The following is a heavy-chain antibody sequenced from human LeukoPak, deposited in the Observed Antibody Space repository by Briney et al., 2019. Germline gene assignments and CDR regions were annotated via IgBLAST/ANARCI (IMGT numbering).Heavy chain of an antibody. CDR3: TRDAYYDILTGYPKGGVDY. D-gene: IGHD3-9*01. CDR1: GFTFGDYA. V-gene: IGHV3-49*03. CDR2: IRSKAYGGTT. J-gene: IGHJ4*02. Sequence: GGSLRLSCTASGFTFGDYAMSWFRQAPGKGLEWVGFIRSKAYGGTTEYAASVKGRFTISRDDSKSIAYLQMNSLKTEDTAVYYCTRDAYYDILTGYPKGGVDYWGQGTLVTVSS.